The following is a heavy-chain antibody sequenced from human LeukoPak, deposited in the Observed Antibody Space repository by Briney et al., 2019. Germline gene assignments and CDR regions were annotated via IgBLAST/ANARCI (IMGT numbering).Heavy chain of an antibody. Sequence: ASVKVSCKASGYTFTSYYMHWVRQAPGQGLEWMGIINPNGGSTSYAQKFQGRVTMTRDTSTSTVYMELSSLRSEDTAVYYCARDRIWDTAMVLGHFGYWGQGTLVTVSS. J-gene: IGHJ4*02. CDR3: ARDRIWDTAMVLGHFGY. CDR2: INPNGGST. CDR1: GYTFTSYY. D-gene: IGHD5-18*01. V-gene: IGHV1-46*01.